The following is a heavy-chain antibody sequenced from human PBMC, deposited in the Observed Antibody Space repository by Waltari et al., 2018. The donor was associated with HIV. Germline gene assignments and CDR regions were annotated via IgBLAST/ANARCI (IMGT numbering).Heavy chain of an antibody. CDR1: GSTFSRYW. J-gene: IGHJ4*02. V-gene: IGHV3-74*01. D-gene: IGHD1-1*01. CDR2: INSDGSST. Sequence: EVQLVESGGGLVQPAGSLGLSSASSGSTFSRYWMHLVRQAPGKGLVWVSRINSDGSSTRYADSVKGRFTISRDNAKNTLYLQMNSLRAEDTAVYYCARDAGPGVYWGQGTLVTVSS. CDR3: ARDAGPGVY.